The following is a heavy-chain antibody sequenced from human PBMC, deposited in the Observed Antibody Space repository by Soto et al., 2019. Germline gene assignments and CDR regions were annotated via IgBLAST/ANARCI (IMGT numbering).Heavy chain of an antibody. CDR1: GGSISSSNW. CDR2: IFHTGST. D-gene: IGHD3-16*01. Sequence: SETLSLTCAVSGGSISSSNWWNWVRQPPGKGLEWVGEIFHTGSTNYNPSLRSRATISVDKSKNLFYLMLSSVTAADTAVYYCARITFLSDSGAHYYVPDYWGHGILVTVSS. V-gene: IGHV4-4*02. J-gene: IGHJ4*01. CDR3: ARITFLSDSGAHYYVPDY.